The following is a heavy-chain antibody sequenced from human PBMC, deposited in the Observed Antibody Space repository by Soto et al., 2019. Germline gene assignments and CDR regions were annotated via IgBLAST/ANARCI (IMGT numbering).Heavy chain of an antibody. J-gene: IGHJ4*02. Sequence: QITLKESGPTLVKPTPTLTLPCTFSGFSLTTDRVGVGWIRQPPGEALEWLAVSYWDDSKTYRPSLESRLTITKDTSKNQVALTMTNMDSLDTATYYCAHAYGGRSLYWGQGTLVTVSS. CDR2: SYWDDSK. D-gene: IGHD1-26*01. CDR3: AHAYGGRSLY. V-gene: IGHV2-5*02. CDR1: GFSLTTDRVG.